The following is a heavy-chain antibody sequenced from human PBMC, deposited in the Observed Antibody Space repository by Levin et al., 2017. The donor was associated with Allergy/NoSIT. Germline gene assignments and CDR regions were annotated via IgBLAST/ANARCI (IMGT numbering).Heavy chain of an antibody. D-gene: IGHD2-15*01. CDR1: GFTFSSHS. CDR2: ISSSSGTI. Sequence: PGGSLRLSCVTSGFTFSSHSMSWVRQAPGKGLEWVSYISSSSGTIYNADSVEGRFTISRDNAKNSLFLQMNSLRAEDTAVYFCVSLRFYSVYYMDVWGKGTTVTVSS. CDR3: VSLRFYSVYYMDV. J-gene: IGHJ6*03. V-gene: IGHV3-48*04.